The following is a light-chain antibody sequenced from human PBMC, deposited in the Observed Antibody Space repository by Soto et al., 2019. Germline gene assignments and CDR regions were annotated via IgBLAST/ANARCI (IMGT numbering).Light chain of an antibody. V-gene: IGLV2-14*01. J-gene: IGLJ1*01. CDR1: SSDVGGYNY. CDR3: SSYTRSSTAYV. Sequence: QSVLTQPASVSGSPGQSITISCTGTSSDVGGYNYVSWYQQHPGKAPKLMIYEVSNRPSRVSNRFSGSKSGNTASLTISGRQAEDEADYYGSSYTRSSTAYVFGTGTKVTVL. CDR2: EVS.